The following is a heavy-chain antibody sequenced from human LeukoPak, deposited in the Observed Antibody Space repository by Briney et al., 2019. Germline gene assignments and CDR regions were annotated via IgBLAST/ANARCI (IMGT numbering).Heavy chain of an antibody. D-gene: IGHD1-26*01. CDR1: GGTFSSYA. Sequence: SGKVSCKASGGTFSSYAISWVRQAPGQGLEWMGGIIPIFGTANYAQNVQGRVTITADKSTSTAYLHLSSLRSEDTAVYYCARGGVGATTYVWFDPWGQGTLVTVSS. CDR2: IIPIFGTA. J-gene: IGHJ5*02. V-gene: IGHV1-69*06. CDR3: ARGGVGATTYVWFDP.